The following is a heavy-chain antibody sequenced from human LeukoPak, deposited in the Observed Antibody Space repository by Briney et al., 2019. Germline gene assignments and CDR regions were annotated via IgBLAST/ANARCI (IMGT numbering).Heavy chain of an antibody. CDR2: IYDSGTT. CDR3: ARGPRLYDSSGYLY. Sequence: SETLFLTCSVSGGSISCGGYYWSWMRQHPGKGLEWIGYIYDSGTTYYNPSLKSRVTISVDTSKNQFSLKLSSVTAADTAVYYCARGPRLYDSSGYLYWGQGTLVTVSS. D-gene: IGHD3-22*01. V-gene: IGHV4-61*08. CDR1: GGSISCGGYY. J-gene: IGHJ4*02.